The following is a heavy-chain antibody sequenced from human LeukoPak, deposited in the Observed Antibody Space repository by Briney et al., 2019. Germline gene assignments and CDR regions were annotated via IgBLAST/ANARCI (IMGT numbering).Heavy chain of an antibody. J-gene: IGHJ4*02. Sequence: SETLSLTCTVSGGSISSGDYYWSWIRQPPGKGLEWIGYIYYSGSTYYNPSLKSRVTISVDTSKNQFSLKLSSVTAADTAVYYCASDRVRGERGYSYGFDYWGQGTLVTVSS. CDR2: IYYSGST. CDR3: ASDRVRGERGYSYGFDY. D-gene: IGHD5-18*01. V-gene: IGHV4-30-4*01. CDR1: GGSISSGDYY.